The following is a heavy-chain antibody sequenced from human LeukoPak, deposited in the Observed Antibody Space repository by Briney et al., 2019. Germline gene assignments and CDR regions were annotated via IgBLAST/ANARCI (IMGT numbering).Heavy chain of an antibody. V-gene: IGHV4-31*03. CDR3: ARSLTAYCFYS. CDR2: IYYYSGST. D-gene: IGHD3-9*01. CDR1: GDSINSGGYY. J-gene: IGHJ4*02. Sequence: SQTLSLTCTVFGDSINSGGYYWSWIRQHPGKGLEWIGYIYYYSGSTYYNPSLKSRATISVDTSKNQFSLRLSSVTAADTAVYYCARSLTAYCFYSWGQGTLVTVSS.